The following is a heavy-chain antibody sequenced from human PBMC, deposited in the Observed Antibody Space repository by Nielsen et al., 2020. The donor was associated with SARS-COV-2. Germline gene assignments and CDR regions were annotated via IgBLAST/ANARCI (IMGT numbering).Heavy chain of an antibody. CDR2: ISGSGGST. V-gene: IGHV3-23*01. CDR1: GFTFSSYA. J-gene: IGHJ3*02. Sequence: GESLKISCAASGFTFSSYAMSWVRQAPGKGLEWVSAISGSGGSTYYADSVKGRFTISRDNSKNTLYLQMNSLRAEDTAVYYCAKDLGLLWFGEFNDAFDIWGQGTMVTVSS. CDR3: AKDLGLLWFGEFNDAFDI. D-gene: IGHD3-10*01.